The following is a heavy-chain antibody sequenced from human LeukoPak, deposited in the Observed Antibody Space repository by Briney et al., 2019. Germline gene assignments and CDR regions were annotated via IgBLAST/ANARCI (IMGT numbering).Heavy chain of an antibody. J-gene: IGHJ4*02. CDR1: GGSFSGYY. D-gene: IGHD5-12*01. Sequence: SETLSLTCAVYGGSFSGYYWSWIRQPPGKGLEWIGEINHSGSTNYNPSLKGRVTISIDTSKNQFSLKLSSVTAADTAVYCCARRGRWLRHFDYWGQGTLVTVSS. V-gene: IGHV4-34*01. CDR3: ARRGRWLRHFDY. CDR2: INHSGST.